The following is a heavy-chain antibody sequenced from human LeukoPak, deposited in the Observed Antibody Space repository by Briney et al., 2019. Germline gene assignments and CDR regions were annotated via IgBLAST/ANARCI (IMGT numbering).Heavy chain of an antibody. CDR3: ARDLVGSAISYSSGAWDY. D-gene: IGHD3-10*01. J-gene: IGHJ4*02. V-gene: IGHV1-69*13. CDR2: IIPIFGTA. CDR1: GGTFSSYA. Sequence: SVKVSCKASGGTFSSYAISWVRQAPGQGLEWMGGIIPIFGTANYAQKFQGRVTFTADESTSTAYMELSSLRPEDTAVYYCARDLVGSAISYSSGAWDYWGQGTLVTVSS.